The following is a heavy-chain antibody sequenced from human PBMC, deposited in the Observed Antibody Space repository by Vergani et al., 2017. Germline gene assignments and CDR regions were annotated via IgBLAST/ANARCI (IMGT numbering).Heavy chain of an antibody. CDR2: ISSSGSTI. D-gene: IGHD3-3*01. V-gene: IGHV3-48*03. J-gene: IGHJ6*03. CDR3: ARRTYYDFWSGYHYYMDV. Sequence: EVQLVESGGGLVQPGGSLRLSCAASGFTFSSYEMNWVRQAPGKGLEWVSYISSSGSTIYYADSVKGRFTISRDNAKNSLYLQMNSLRAEDTAVYYCARRTYYDFWSGYHYYMDVWGKGTTVTVSS. CDR1: GFTFSSYE.